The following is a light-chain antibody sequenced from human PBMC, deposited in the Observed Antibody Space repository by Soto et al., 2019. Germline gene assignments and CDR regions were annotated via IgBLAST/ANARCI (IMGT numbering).Light chain of an antibody. V-gene: IGLV2-14*01. CDR3: SSYTSSSTLV. CDR2: EVR. Sequence: QSALTQPASVSGSPGQSITISCTGTSSDVGGYKYDSWSQQHPGKAPKLMIYEVRNRPSGVSNRFSGSKSGNTASLTISELQAEDEADYYCSSYTSSSTLVFGTGTKLTVL. CDR1: SSDVGGYKY. J-gene: IGLJ1*01.